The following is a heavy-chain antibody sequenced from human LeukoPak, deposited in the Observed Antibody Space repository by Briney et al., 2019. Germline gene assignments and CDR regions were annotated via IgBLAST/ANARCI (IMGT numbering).Heavy chain of an antibody. Sequence: GASVKVSCKASGGTFSSYAISWVRQAPGQGLEWMGWISAYNGNTNYAQKLQGRVTMTTDTSTSTAYMELRSLRSDDTAVYYCARDHVTTVRGAPMDVWGQGTTVTVSS. CDR3: ARDHVTTVRGAPMDV. J-gene: IGHJ6*02. CDR2: ISAYNGNT. CDR1: GGTFSSYA. V-gene: IGHV1-18*01. D-gene: IGHD3-10*01.